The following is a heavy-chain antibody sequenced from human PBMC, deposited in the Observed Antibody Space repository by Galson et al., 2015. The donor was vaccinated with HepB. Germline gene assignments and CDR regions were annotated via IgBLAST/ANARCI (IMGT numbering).Heavy chain of an antibody. V-gene: IGHV4-59*02. D-gene: IGHD4-17*01. CDR1: GGSVRSSY. Sequence: LTCTVSGGSVRSSYWSWIRQPPGKGLEWVAYMFFSGDTKYNPSLKSRLTTSIDTSKNQFSLKLNSVTAADAAVYYCAKVRGHDYGVYFDHWGQGTLVTVSS. CDR2: MFFSGDT. J-gene: IGHJ4*02. CDR3: AKVRGHDYGVYFDH.